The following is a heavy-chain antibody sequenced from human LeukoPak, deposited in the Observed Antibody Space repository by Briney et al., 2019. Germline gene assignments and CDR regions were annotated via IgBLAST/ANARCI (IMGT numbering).Heavy chain of an antibody. CDR1: GGSIFSSY. J-gene: IGHJ2*01. CDR2: IYSTGIT. CDR3: ARRAYFDTSGYPPAAGYFDL. D-gene: IGHD3-22*01. V-gene: IGHV4-59*08. Sequence: SSETLSLTCTVSGGSIFSSYWNWVRQPPGRGLEWFGYIYSTGITSYNPSLKSRGTISIATSKNQFSLRLNSVTAADTAFYYCARRAYFDTSGYPPAAGYFDLWGRGTLVTVSS.